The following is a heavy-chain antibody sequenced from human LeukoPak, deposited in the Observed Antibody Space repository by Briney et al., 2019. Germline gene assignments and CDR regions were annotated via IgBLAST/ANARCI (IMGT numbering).Heavy chain of an antibody. CDR2: LYYRGGT. Sequence: SETLSLTCTVSGGSISTDYWSWIRRPPGKGLEWIGYLYYRGGTSYNPSLNSRVTISGDTSKNQLSLKLTSVTAADTAVYYCARHEDIVVVVAAEDAFDIWGRGTMVTVSS. V-gene: IGHV4-59*08. CDR1: GGSISTDY. D-gene: IGHD2-15*01. CDR3: ARHEDIVVVVAAEDAFDI. J-gene: IGHJ3*02.